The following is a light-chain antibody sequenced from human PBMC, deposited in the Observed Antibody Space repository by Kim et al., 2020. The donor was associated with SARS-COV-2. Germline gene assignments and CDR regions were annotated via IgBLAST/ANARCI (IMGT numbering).Light chain of an antibody. CDR3: QQYGSSPLYT. CDR1: QSVSNNY. Sequence: EIVLTQSPGTLSLSPGERATLPCRASQSVSNNYLAWYQQKPGQAPRLLMYGASSRATGIPDRFSGSGSGTDFTLTISRLEPEDFAVYYCQQYGSSPLYTFGQGTKLEI. CDR2: GAS. J-gene: IGKJ2*01. V-gene: IGKV3-20*01.